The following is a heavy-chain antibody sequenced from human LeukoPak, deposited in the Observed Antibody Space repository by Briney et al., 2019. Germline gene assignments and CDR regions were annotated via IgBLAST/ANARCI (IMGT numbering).Heavy chain of an antibody. CDR2: VYYTGSI. J-gene: IGHJ5*02. CDR1: GGSISAISHY. Sequence: SETLSLTCSVSGGSISAISHYWAWVRQPPGKGLVWIVSVYYTGSIRYNTALNGRVTISVDMSKNDLFLTLRSVSAADTAFYYCARRDYRAWFDPWGQGILVTVSP. V-gene: IGHV4-39*01. CDR3: ARRDYRAWFDP. D-gene: IGHD3-10*01.